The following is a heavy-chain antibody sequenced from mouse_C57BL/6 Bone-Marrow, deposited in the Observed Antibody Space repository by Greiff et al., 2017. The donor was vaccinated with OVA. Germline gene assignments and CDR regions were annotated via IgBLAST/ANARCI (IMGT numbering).Heavy chain of an antibody. CDR1: GFSLTSYA. CDR3: ARKRYGSSYGDYDAMDY. Sequence: VQLQQSGPGLVAPSQSLSITCTVSGFSLTSYAISWVRQPPGKGLEWLGVIWTGGGTNYNSALKSRLSISKDNSKSQVFLKMSSLQTDDTARYYCARKRYGSSYGDYDAMDYWGQGTSVTVSS. CDR2: IWTGGGT. D-gene: IGHD1-1*01. V-gene: IGHV2-9-1*01. J-gene: IGHJ4*01.